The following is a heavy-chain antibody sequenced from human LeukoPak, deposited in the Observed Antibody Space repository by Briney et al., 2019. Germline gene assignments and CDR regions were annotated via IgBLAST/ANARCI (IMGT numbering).Heavy chain of an antibody. CDR2: ISYSGST. D-gene: IGHD3-10*01. J-gene: IGHJ4*02. CDR3: ARGRLGGSGSYYNVLDY. V-gene: IGHV4-59*11. CDR1: RSSISSHY. Sequence: SDTLSLTCPGHRSSISSHYWSWIRQPPGKRLESIGYISYSGSTNYSPSLKSRVTISVDTSRNQFSLKLSSVTAADTAVYYCARGRLGGSGSYYNVLDYWGQGTLVTVSS.